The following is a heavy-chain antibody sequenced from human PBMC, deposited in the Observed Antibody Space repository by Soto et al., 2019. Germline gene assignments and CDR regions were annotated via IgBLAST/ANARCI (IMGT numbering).Heavy chain of an antibody. CDR1: GDTFKNCV. Sequence: QVQVVQSGVEVRRPGSSVKVSCKASGDTFKNCVISWVRQAPGQGLEWMGGIIPLFGTTDFAQRFQVRLTITTDESTTTAYMELSRLRSEDTATYYCAAELGFGKLSVVWGQGTTVIGSS. D-gene: IGHD3-10*01. CDR3: AAELGFGKLSVV. CDR2: IIPLFGTT. J-gene: IGHJ6*02. V-gene: IGHV1-69*01.